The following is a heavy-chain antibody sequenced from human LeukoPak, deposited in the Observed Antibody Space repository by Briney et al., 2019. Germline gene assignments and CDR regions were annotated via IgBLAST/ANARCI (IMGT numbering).Heavy chain of an antibody. Sequence: PGGSLRLSCAASGFTFRNYGVNWVRQAPGKGLEWVASISRNSTYIHYADPVKGRFTISRDNARNSLFLQMNSLRAEDTAIYYCASDEGNYFDYWGQGTLVTVSS. V-gene: IGHV3-21*01. CDR2: ISRNSTYI. J-gene: IGHJ4*02. CDR1: GFTFRNYG. CDR3: ASDEGNYFDY.